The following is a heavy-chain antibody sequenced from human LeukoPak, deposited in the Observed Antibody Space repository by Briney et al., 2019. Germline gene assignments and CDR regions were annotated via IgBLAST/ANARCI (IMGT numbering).Heavy chain of an antibody. V-gene: IGHV1-46*01. J-gene: IGHJ4*02. CDR1: GYTFTSYY. D-gene: IGHD3-22*01. CDR3: ARDLTGVVASYYFDY. CDR2: INPSGGST. Sequence: GASVKVSCKASGYTFTSYYMHWVRQAPEQGLEWMGIINPSGGSTSYAQKFQGRVTMTRDTSTSTVYMELSSLRSEDTAVYYCARDLTGVVASYYFDYWCQGTLVTVSS.